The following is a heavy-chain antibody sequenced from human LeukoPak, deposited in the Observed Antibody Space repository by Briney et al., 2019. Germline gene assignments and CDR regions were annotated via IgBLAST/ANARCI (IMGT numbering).Heavy chain of an antibody. CDR2: ISSSSSYT. Sequence: GGSLRLSCAASGFTFSDYYMSWIRQAPGKGLEWVSYISSSSSYTNYADSVKGRFTISRDNAKNTLYLQMNSLRAEDTAVYYCARGLDSSSWYTLENWFDPWGQGTLVTVSS. D-gene: IGHD6-13*01. J-gene: IGHJ5*02. CDR1: GFTFSDYY. CDR3: ARGLDSSSWYTLENWFDP. V-gene: IGHV3-11*06.